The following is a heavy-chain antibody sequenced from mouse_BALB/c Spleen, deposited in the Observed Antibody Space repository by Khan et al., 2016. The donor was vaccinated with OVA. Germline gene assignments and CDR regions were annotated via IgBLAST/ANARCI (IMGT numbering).Heavy chain of an antibody. V-gene: IGHV1-87*01. CDR1: GYTFTGYW. J-gene: IGHJ2*01. CDR2: IYPGDGNT. Sequence: QVQLQQSGTELARPGASVNLSCKASGYTFTGYWMQWVKQRPGQGLEWIGAIYPGDGNTRYTQKFKGKATLTADKSSSTAYMQLSSLASEDSAVYSCARGGITTGYFDYWGQGTTLTVSS. CDR3: ARGGITTGYFDY. D-gene: IGHD1-1*01.